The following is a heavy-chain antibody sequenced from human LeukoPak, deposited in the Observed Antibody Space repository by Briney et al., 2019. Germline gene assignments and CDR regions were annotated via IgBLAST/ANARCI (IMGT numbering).Heavy chain of an antibody. CDR2: ISGSGGNT. CDR3: ARDIVAKPDY. CDR1: GFTLSNYA. J-gene: IGHJ4*02. D-gene: IGHD5-12*01. V-gene: IGHV3-23*01. Sequence: GGSLSLSCAASGFTLSNYAMSWVRQAPGKGLEWVSLISGSGGNTYYADSVKGRFTISRDKSKNTLFLQMNSLRAEDTDLYYCARDIVAKPDYWGQGTLVTVSS.